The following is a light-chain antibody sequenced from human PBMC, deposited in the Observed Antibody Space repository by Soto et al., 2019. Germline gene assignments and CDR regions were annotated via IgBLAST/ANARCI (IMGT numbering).Light chain of an antibody. CDR1: QNISSY. CDR3: HQSYSTPLT. Sequence: DIQMTQSPSSLSASVGDRVTITCRASQNISSYLNWYQQKQEKAPNLLIYAASSLQSGVPSRFSGSGSVTDFTLTISSLQPEDFATYYCHQSYSTPLTCGGGTKVEIK. V-gene: IGKV1-39*01. CDR2: AAS. J-gene: IGKJ4*02.